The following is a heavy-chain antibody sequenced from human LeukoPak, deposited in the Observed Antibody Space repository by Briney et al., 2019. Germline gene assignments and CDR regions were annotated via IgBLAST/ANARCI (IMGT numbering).Heavy chain of an antibody. CDR3: ARHSGSYRFDP. Sequence: LETLSLTCTVSLGSLSRYKWSWVRPPPGRGLEWVGSIYFSGSTYYTPSLKSRVTISVDTSKNQFSLKLSSVTAADTAVYYCARHSGSYRFDPWGQGTLVTVSS. CDR2: IYFSGST. D-gene: IGHD1-26*01. J-gene: IGHJ5*02. V-gene: IGHV4-59*05. CDR1: LGSLSRYK.